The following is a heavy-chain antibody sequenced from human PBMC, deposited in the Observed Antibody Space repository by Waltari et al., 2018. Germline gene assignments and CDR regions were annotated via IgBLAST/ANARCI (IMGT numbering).Heavy chain of an antibody. Sequence: EVQLLESGGGLVQPGGSLRLSCTASGFSFSTCAMNWIRQAPGKGLAWVSGTSGSVGYTYYADSVKGRFTISRDNSKNTVYLQMNGLRAEDTATYYCAKAFDWADGIFDYWGQGILVTVSS. V-gene: IGHV3-23*01. J-gene: IGHJ4*02. CDR1: GFSFSTCA. D-gene: IGHD3-9*01. CDR2: TSGSVGYT. CDR3: AKAFDWADGIFDY.